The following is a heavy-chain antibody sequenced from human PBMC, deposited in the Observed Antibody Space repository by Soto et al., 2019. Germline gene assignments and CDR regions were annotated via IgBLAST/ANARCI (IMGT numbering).Heavy chain of an antibody. CDR2: MYYSGSA. D-gene: IGHD2-15*01. Sequence: SETLSLTCDVSGDSISTYYWTWIRQPPGKGLEWIGYMYYSGSATYNPSLKSRVTISVDTSKNQFSLKLSSVTAADTAVFYCARGVVATIGYGYFDLWGRGTLVTVSS. CDR1: GDSISTYY. J-gene: IGHJ2*01. CDR3: ARGVVATIGYGYFDL. V-gene: IGHV4-59*01.